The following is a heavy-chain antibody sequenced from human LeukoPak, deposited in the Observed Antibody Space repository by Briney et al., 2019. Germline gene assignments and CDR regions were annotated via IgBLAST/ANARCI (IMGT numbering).Heavy chain of an antibody. J-gene: IGHJ4*02. D-gene: IGHD3-3*01. CDR1: GFTFSRYA. V-gene: IGHV3-48*03. CDR2: ISSSGYNI. Sequence: PGRSLRLSCAASGFTFSRYAMHWVRQAPGKGLDWVSYISSSGYNIKYADSVKGRFTISRDNTKNSLFLQMNSLAGEELGVYYCASDLGIGVGLDFWGQGTLVTVSS. CDR3: ASDLGIGVGLDF.